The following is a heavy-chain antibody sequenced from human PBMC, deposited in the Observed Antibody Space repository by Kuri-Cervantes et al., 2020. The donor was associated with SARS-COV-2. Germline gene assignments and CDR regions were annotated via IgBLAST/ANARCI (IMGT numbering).Heavy chain of an antibody. Sequence: GGSLRLSCAASGFTFSSYNMNWLRQAPGKGLEWVSSISRSGGKIYYADSVRGRFTISRDNSKNTLYLKMNNLRAEDTAVYFCAKAYEAYCGGDCWDFDYWGQGTLVTVYS. CDR1: GFTFSSYN. CDR3: AKAYEAYCGGDCWDFDY. CDR2: ISRSGGKI. D-gene: IGHD2-21*02. V-gene: IGHV3-23*01. J-gene: IGHJ4*02.